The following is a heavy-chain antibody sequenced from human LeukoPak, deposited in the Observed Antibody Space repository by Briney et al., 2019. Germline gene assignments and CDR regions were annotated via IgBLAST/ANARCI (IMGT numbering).Heavy chain of an antibody. CDR2: IHNDGRIT. CDR1: GLTFSIHW. J-gene: IGHJ4*02. CDR3: TTKQGANPAY. Sequence: GGSLTLSCAASGLTFSIHWVHWVRQAPGKGRVWFSRIHNDGRITTSPDSVKGRSPISRDNPKTLLYLQVNSLRAEDPAVYSCTTKQGANPAYWGQGTLVTVSS. D-gene: IGHD3-16*01. V-gene: IGHV3-74*01.